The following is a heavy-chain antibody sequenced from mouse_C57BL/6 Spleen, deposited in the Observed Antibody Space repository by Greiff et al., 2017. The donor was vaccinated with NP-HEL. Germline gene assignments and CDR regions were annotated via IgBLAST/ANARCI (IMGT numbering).Heavy chain of an antibody. CDR2: FYPGSGSI. Sequence: VQLHQSGAELVKPGASVKLSCKASGYTFTEYTIHWVKQRSGQGLEWIGWFYPGSGSIKYNEKFKDKATLTADKSSSTVYMELSRLTSEGSAVYFCARHEGNYGYDGYYFDYWGQGTTLTVST. CDR3: ARHEGNYGYDGYYFDY. V-gene: IGHV1-62-2*01. CDR1: GYTFTEYT. D-gene: IGHD2-2*01. J-gene: IGHJ2*01.